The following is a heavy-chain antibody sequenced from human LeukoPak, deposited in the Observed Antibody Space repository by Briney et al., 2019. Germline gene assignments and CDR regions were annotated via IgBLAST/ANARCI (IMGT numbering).Heavy chain of an antibody. CDR1: EFIFRNYA. J-gene: IGHJ4*02. CDR3: AKGVEYSSASSFDY. V-gene: IGHV3-23*01. CDR2: IYGNGGTT. D-gene: IGHD5-18*01. Sequence: GGSLRLSCAASEFIFRNYAMSWVRQAPGKGLEWVSTIYGNGGTTYYADSVKGRFTISRDNSKNTLYLQMNSLRAEDTALFYCAKGVEYSSASSFDYWGQGTLVTVSS.